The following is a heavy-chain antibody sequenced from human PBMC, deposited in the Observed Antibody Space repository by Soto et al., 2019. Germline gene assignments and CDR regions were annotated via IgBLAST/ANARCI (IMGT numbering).Heavy chain of an antibody. V-gene: IGHV3-7*03. D-gene: IGHD3-3*01. CDR1: GFTFSSYW. CDR3: AISITIFVVGYGMDV. Sequence: PGGSLRLSCAASGFTFSSYWMSWVRQAPGKGLEWVANIEQDGSEKYYVDSVKGRFTISRDNAKNSLYLQMNSLRAEDTAVYYCAISITIFVVGYGMDVWGQGTMVTVSS. CDR2: IEQDGSEK. J-gene: IGHJ6*02.